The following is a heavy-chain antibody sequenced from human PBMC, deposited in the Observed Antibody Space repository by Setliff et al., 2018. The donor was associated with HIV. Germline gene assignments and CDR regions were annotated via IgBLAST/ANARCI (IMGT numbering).Heavy chain of an antibody. V-gene: IGHV1-18*01. CDR1: GYTFTSYG. CDR3: ARVPYRSAWFSGGHDAFDI. J-gene: IGHJ3*02. D-gene: IGHD6-19*01. Sequence: ASVKVSCKASGYTFTSYGISWVRQAPGQGLEWMGWISAYNGNTNSAQKVQGRVTMTTDTSTSTAYMELRSLRSDDTAVYYCARVPYRSAWFSGGHDAFDIWGQGTMVTVSS. CDR2: ISAYNGNT.